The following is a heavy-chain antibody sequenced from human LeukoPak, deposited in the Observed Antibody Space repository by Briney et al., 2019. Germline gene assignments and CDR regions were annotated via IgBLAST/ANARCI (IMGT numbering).Heavy chain of an antibody. CDR2: ISSSINYI. V-gene: IGHV3-21*01. Sequence: GGSLRLSCAASGFTFSSYTMSWVREAPGKGLEWVSSISSSINYIYHADSVKGRFTISRDDAQNSVYLQMNSLKDEDTAVYYCARSRTSSPYDKNLNFWGQGALVIVSS. J-gene: IGHJ4*02. CDR3: ARSRTSSPYDKNLNF. CDR1: GFTFSSYT. D-gene: IGHD1-14*01.